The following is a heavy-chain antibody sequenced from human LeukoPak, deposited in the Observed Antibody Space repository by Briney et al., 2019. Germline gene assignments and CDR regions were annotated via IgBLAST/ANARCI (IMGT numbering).Heavy chain of an antibody. CDR1: GFTFSSYA. D-gene: IGHD6-19*01. CDR2: ISSNGCNT. J-gene: IGHJ4*02. CDR3: VKERSSGWYDFDY. Sequence: PGGSLRLSCSASGFTFSSYAMHWVRQAPGKGLEYVSGISSNGCNTYYGDSVKGRFTISRENSKNTLYLQMSSLRDEDTAVYYCVKERSSGWYDFDYLGQGTLVTVSS. V-gene: IGHV3-64D*06.